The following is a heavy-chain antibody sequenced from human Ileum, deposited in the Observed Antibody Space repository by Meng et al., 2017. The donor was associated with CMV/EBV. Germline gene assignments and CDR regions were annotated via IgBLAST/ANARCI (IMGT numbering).Heavy chain of an antibody. J-gene: IGHJ3*02. CDR2: IYYSGST. V-gene: IGHV4-59*01. D-gene: IGHD2-2*01. Sequence: SETLSLTCTVSGGSISSYYWSWIRQPPGKGLEWIGYIYYSGSTNYNPSLKSRVTISVDRSKNQFSLKLSSVTAADTAVYYCASVGGYCSSTSCYRGAAFDIWGQGTMVTVSS. CDR3: ASVGGYCSSTSCYRGAAFDI. CDR1: GGSISSYY.